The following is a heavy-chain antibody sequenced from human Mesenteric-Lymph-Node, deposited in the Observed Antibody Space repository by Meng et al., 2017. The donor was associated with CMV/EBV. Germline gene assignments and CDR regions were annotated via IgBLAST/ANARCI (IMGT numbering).Heavy chain of an antibody. D-gene: IGHD2-2*02. Sequence: GESLKISCAASGFTFSSYDMHWVRQATGKGLEWVSAIGTAGDTYYPGSVKGRFTISRENAKNSLYLQMNSLRAGDTAVYYCARGRWCSSTNCYTPEYFQHWGQGTLVTVSS. V-gene: IGHV3-13*01. J-gene: IGHJ1*01. CDR3: ARGRWCSSTNCYTPEYFQH. CDR1: GFTFSSYD. CDR2: IGTAGDT.